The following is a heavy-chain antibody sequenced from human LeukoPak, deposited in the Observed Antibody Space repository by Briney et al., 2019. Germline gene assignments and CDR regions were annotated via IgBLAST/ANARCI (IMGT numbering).Heavy chain of an antibody. CDR2: TSSSGSTI. Sequence: GGSLRLSCAASGFTFSDYYMSWIRQAPGKGLEWVSYTSSSGSTIYYADSVKGRFTISRDNAKNSLYLQMNSLRAEDTAVYYCARALLYYYDSSGYCPLDYWGQGTLVTVSS. J-gene: IGHJ4*02. CDR1: GFTFSDYY. V-gene: IGHV3-11*01. CDR3: ARALLYYYDSSGYCPLDY. D-gene: IGHD3-22*01.